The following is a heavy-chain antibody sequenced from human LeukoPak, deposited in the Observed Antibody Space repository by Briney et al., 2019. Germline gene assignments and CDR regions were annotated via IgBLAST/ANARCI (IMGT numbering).Heavy chain of an antibody. Sequence: ASVKVSCKASGYTFTGYYMHWVRQAPGQGLEWMGWINPNSGGTNYAQKFQGRVTMTRDTSISTAYMELSRLRSDDTAAYYCARTTRGTGVTCRGLDYWGQGTLVTVSS. D-gene: IGHD4-23*01. V-gene: IGHV1-2*02. CDR1: GYTFTGYY. CDR3: ARTTRGTGVTCRGLDY. CDR2: INPNSGGT. J-gene: IGHJ4*02.